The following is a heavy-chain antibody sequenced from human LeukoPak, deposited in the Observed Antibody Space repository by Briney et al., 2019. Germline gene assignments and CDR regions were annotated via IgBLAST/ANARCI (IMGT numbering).Heavy chain of an antibody. CDR2: ISSSGSTI. CDR1: GFTFSSYS. D-gene: IGHD3-16*01. Sequence: GGSLRLSCAASGFTFSSYSMNWIRQAPGKGLEWVSYISSSGSTIYYADSVKGRFTISRDNAKNSLYLQMNSLRAEDTAVYYCARDRAYSTFDYWGQGTLVTVSS. CDR3: ARDRAYSTFDY. J-gene: IGHJ4*02. V-gene: IGHV3-48*04.